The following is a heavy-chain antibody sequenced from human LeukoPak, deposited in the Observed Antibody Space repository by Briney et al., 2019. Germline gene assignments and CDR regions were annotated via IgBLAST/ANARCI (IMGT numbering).Heavy chain of an antibody. V-gene: IGHV4-59*12. J-gene: IGHJ5*02. CDR1: GGSISSYY. D-gene: IGHD4-23*01. CDR2: IYYSGST. CDR3: ARADYGGNSWFDP. Sequence: SETLSLTCTVSGGSISSYYWSWIRQPPGKGLEWIGYIYYSGSTNYNPSLKSRVTISVDRSKNQFSLKLSSVTAADTAVYYCARADYGGNSWFDPWGQGTLVTVSS.